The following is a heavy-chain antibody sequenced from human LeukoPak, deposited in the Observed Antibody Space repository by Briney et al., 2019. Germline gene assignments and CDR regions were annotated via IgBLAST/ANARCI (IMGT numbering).Heavy chain of an antibody. J-gene: IGHJ4*02. CDR2: INQDGSEN. CDR3: TKGRSNHY. V-gene: IGHV3-7*01. D-gene: IGHD3-10*01. CDR1: GCSFSDFW. Sequence: EAGGSLRLSCAASGCSFSDFWMGWVRQAPGKGLEWVANINQDGSENYYVDSVKGRFTISRDNAKKSLYLQMNSLRAEDTAVYYCTKGRSNHYWGQGTLVTVST.